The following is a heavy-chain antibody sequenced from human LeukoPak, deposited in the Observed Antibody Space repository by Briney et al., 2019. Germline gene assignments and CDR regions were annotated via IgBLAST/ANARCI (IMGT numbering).Heavy chain of an antibody. Sequence: GGSLILSCSASGFTFSAYAMHWVRQAPGKGLEHVSLVSSNGASTYYEDSVRGRFTISRDNSKNTVYLQMSSLRAEDTAVYYCVKDVASGGSGWYFDHWGQGTLVTVSS. J-gene: IGHJ4*02. CDR2: VSSNGAST. D-gene: IGHD6-19*01. CDR3: VKDVASGGSGWYFDH. V-gene: IGHV3-64D*09. CDR1: GFTFSAYA.